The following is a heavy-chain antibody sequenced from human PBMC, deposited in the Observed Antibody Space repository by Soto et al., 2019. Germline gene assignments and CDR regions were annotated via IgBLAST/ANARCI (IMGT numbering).Heavy chain of an antibody. CDR3: ARGSLMVHANFDY. CDR1: GGSFSGYY. CDR2: INHSGST. D-gene: IGHD2-8*01. V-gene: IGHV4-34*01. Sequence: QVQLQSWGAGLVKPSETLSLTCAVYGGSFSGYYWSWIRQPPGKGLEWIGEINHSGSTKYHPALKSRVTISVDTSKNQFSLKLSSVTAADTAVYYCARGSLMVHANFDYWGQGTLVTVSS. J-gene: IGHJ4*02.